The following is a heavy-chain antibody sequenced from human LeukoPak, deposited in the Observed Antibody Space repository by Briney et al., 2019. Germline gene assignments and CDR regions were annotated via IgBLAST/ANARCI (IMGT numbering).Heavy chain of an antibody. D-gene: IGHD1-26*01. Sequence: GASVKVSCKASGGTFSSYAISWVRQAPGQGLEWMGRIIPILGIANYAQKFQGRVTITADKSTSTAYMELRSLRSDDTAVYYCARVLSVSYAWNWGQGTLVTVSS. CDR1: GGTFSSYA. CDR2: IIPILGIA. V-gene: IGHV1-69*04. CDR3: ARVLSVSYAWN. J-gene: IGHJ4*02.